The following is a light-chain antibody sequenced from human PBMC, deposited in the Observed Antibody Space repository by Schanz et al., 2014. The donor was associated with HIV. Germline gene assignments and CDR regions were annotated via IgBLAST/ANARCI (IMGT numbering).Light chain of an antibody. Sequence: EIVLTQTPVTLSLSPGERATLSCRASQSVSSYLAWYQQKPGQAPRLLIYGASTRATGIPARFSGSGSGTEFTLTISSLQAEDVAVYYCQQYNNWPLLTFGGGTKVEIK. J-gene: IGKJ4*01. V-gene: IGKV3-15*01. CDR1: QSVSSY. CDR2: GAS. CDR3: QQYNNWPLLT.